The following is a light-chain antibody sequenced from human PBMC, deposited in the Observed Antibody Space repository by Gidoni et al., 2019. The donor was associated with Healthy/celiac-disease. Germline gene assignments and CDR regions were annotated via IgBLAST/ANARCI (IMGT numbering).Light chain of an antibody. V-gene: IGLV8-61*01. J-gene: IGLJ1*01. CDR2: STN. CDR3: VLYMGSGIGV. CDR1: SGSVSTSYY. Sequence: QTVVTQEPSFSVSPVGTVTLTCGLSSGSVSTSYYPSWYQQTPGQAPRTLIYSTNTRSSGVPDRFSGSILGNKAALTITGAQADDESDYYCVLYMGSGIGVFGTGTKVTVL.